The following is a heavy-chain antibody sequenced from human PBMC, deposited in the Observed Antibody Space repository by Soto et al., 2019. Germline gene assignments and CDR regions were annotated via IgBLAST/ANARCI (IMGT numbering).Heavy chain of an antibody. J-gene: IGHJ5*02. CDR2: ISSSSSYI. CDR1: GFTFSSYS. D-gene: IGHD6-13*01. CDR3: ARDWVGSSSLPDNWFDP. V-gene: IGHV3-21*01. Sequence: PGGSLRLSCAASGFTFSSYSMNWVRQAPGKGLEWVSSISSSSSYIYYADSVKGRFTISRDNAKNSLYLQMNSLRAEDTAVYYCARDWVGSSSLPDNWFDPWGQGTLVTVSS.